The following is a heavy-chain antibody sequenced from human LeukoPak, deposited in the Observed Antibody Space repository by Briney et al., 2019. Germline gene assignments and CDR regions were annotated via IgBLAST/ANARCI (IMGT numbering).Heavy chain of an antibody. CDR1: GYTFTGYY. CDR3: ARDPHRPREPPSVCYFDY. J-gene: IGHJ4*02. CDR2: INPNSGGT. V-gene: IGHV1-2*02. Sequence: ASVKVSCKASGYTFTGYYMHWVRQAPGQGLEWMGWINPNSGGTNYAQKFQGRVTMTRDTSISTAYMELSRLRSDDTAVYYCARDPHRPREPPSVCYFDYWGQGTLVTVSS. D-gene: IGHD1-26*01.